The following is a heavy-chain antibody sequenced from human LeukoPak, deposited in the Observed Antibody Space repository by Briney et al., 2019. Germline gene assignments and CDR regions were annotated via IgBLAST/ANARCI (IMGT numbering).Heavy chain of an antibody. D-gene: IGHD1-1*01. CDR1: GFTFSSYA. Sequence: GGSLRLSCAASGFTFSSYAMHWVRQAPGKGLEWVAVISYDGSNKYYADSVKGRFTISRDNSKNTLYLQMNSLRAEDTAVYYCARELNGAFDPWGQGTLVTVSS. CDR2: ISYDGSNK. CDR3: ARELNGAFDP. V-gene: IGHV3-30*04. J-gene: IGHJ5*02.